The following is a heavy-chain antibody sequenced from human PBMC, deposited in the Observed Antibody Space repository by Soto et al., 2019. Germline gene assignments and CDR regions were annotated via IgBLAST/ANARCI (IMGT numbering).Heavy chain of an antibody. D-gene: IGHD3-22*01. V-gene: IGHV3-11*01. CDR2: ISSSGSTT. CDR3: ARAPYYYDSGGYQGS. Sequence: QVQLVQSGGGLVKPGGSLRLSCAASGFTFSDYYMRWIRQAPGKGLEWVSYISSSGSTTHYADSVKGRFTISRDNAKKSLYLQMNSLRAEDTAVYYCARAPYYYDSGGYQGSWGQGTLVTVSS. CDR1: GFTFSDYY. J-gene: IGHJ5*02.